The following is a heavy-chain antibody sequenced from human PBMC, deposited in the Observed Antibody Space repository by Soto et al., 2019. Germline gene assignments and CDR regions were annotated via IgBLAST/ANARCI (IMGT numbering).Heavy chain of an antibody. CDR3: ARGALRWSTSWDFDY. D-gene: IGHD4-17*01. J-gene: IGHJ4*02. CDR2: IYHSGST. V-gene: IGHV4-30-2*01. CDR1: GGSISSGGYS. Sequence: QLQLQESGSGLVKPSQTLSRTCAVSGGSISSGGYSWSWIGQPPGKGLEWIGYIYHSGSTYYNPSLKSRVTISVDRSKNQFSLKLSSVTAADTAVYYCARGALRWSTSWDFDYWGQGTLVTVSS.